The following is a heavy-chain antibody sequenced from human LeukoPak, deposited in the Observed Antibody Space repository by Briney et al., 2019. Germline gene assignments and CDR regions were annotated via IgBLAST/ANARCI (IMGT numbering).Heavy chain of an antibody. J-gene: IGHJ4*02. CDR1: GYTFTSYS. CDR3: AGWWVGGDTADY. Sequence: ASVKVSCKASGYTFTSYSIIWVRQAPGQGLEWMGWINVYTGNTHYTQRLQGRVTMTTDTSTTTAYMELRSLRSAATAVYYCAGWWVGGDTADYWGQGTLVTVSS. CDR2: INVYTGNT. D-gene: IGHD3-16*01. V-gene: IGHV1-18*01.